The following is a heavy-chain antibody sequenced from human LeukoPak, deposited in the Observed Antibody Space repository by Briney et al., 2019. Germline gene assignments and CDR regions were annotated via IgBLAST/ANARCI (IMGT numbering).Heavy chain of an antibody. V-gene: IGHV7-4-1*02. CDR2: INTNTGNP. D-gene: IGHD3-10*01. Sequence: ATVKVSCKASGYTFTSYGISWVRQAPGQGLEWMGWINTNTGNPTYAQGFTGRFVFSLDTSVSTAYLQISSLKAEDTAVYYCAREAPSGIRWGQGTLVTVSS. CDR1: GYTFTSYG. CDR3: AREAPSGIR. J-gene: IGHJ4*02.